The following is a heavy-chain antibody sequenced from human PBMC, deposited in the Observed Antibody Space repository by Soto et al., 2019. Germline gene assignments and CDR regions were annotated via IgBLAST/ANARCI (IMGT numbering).Heavy chain of an antibody. D-gene: IGHD6-19*01. Sequence: GASVKVSCKASGYTFTSYDINWVRQATGQGLERMGWMNPNSGNTGYAQKFQGRVTMTEDTSTDTAYMELSSLRSEDTAVYYCATVRRGSGLYWSYYYYGMDVWGQGTTVTVSS. CDR3: ATVRRGSGLYWSYYYYGMDV. CDR2: MNPNSGNT. CDR1: GYTFTSYD. J-gene: IGHJ6*02. V-gene: IGHV1-8*01.